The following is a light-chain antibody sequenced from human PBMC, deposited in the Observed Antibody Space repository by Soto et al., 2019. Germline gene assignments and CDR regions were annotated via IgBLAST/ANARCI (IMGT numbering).Light chain of an antibody. V-gene: IGLV2-14*01. CDR2: DVS. J-gene: IGLJ1*01. CDR1: SSDVGGYNY. CDR3: SSYTTSSTYV. Sequence: QSVLTQPASVSGSPGQSITISCTGTSSDVGGYNYVSWYQQHPGKAPKLMIYDVSNRPSGVSSRFSGSKSGNPASLTIPGLQAEDEADYYCSSYTTSSTYVFGTGTKVPVL.